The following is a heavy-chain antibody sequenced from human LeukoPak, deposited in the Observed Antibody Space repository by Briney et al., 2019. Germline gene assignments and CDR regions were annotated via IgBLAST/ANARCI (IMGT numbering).Heavy chain of an antibody. V-gene: IGHV3-23*01. CDR3: ALSSGSYYFDY. CDR1: GFTFSSYA. CDR2: ISGSGGST. D-gene: IGHD1-26*01. Sequence: GGSLRLSCAASGFTFSSYAMHWVRQAPGKGLEWVSAISGSGGSTYYADSVKGRFTISRDNSKNTLYLQMNSLRAEDTAVYYCALSSGSYYFDYWGQGTLVTVSS. J-gene: IGHJ4*02.